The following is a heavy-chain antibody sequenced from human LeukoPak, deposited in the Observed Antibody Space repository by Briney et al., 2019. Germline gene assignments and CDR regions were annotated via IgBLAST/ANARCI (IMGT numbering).Heavy chain of an antibody. CDR3: ATYTIFGVVISRYGMDV. V-gene: IGHV3-23*01. Sequence: GGSLRLSCAASGFTFSSYAMSWVRQAPGKGLEWVSAISGSGGSTYYADSVKGRFTISRDNSKNTLYLQMNSLRAEDTAVYYCATYTIFGVVISRYGMDVWGQGTTVTVSS. CDR1: GFTFSSYA. CDR2: ISGSGGST. J-gene: IGHJ6*02. D-gene: IGHD3-3*01.